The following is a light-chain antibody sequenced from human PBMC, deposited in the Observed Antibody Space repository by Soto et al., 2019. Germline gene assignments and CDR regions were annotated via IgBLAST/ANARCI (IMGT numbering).Light chain of an antibody. Sequence: IWRTQAPATMSVSPGERVTFSCRASQSVSTRLAWYQHKPGQAPRLLISDASTGASGIPPRFSGSGSGTDFTLTISSLEPEDFATYYCQQSYSTPPRTFGQGTKVDI. CDR3: QQSYSTPPRT. J-gene: IGKJ1*01. CDR1: QSVSTR. CDR2: DAS. V-gene: IGKV3-15*01.